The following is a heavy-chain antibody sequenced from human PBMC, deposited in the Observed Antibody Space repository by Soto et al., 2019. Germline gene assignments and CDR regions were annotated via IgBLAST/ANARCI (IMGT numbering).Heavy chain of an antibody. CDR2: IYYGEST. J-gene: IGHJ4*02. Sequence: QVLAQESGPGLVKPSQTLTLSCTVSGGSVDSGNHYWNWIRQPPGKGLEWIGYIYYGESTYYNPSLKSRATISVDTSQSRFSLRLTSVTAADTAVYYCARDMGSAMTTRIFDHWGQGTLVTVSS. V-gene: IGHV4-30-4*01. CDR1: GGSVDSGNHY. D-gene: IGHD4-17*01. CDR3: ARDMGSAMTTRIFDH.